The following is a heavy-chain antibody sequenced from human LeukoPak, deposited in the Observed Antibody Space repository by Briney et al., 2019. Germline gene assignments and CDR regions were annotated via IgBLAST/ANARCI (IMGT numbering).Heavy chain of an antibody. CDR2: INLNGNVN. V-gene: IGHV3-7*03. Sequence: GGSLRLSCAASGFTFSSYWMNWARQAPGKGLEWVASINLNGNVNYYVDSVKGRFTISRDNAKNSLCLQMSNLRAEDTAVYFCARGGGLDVWGQGATVTVSS. D-gene: IGHD3-16*01. J-gene: IGHJ6*02. CDR3: ARGGGLDV. CDR1: GFTFSSYW.